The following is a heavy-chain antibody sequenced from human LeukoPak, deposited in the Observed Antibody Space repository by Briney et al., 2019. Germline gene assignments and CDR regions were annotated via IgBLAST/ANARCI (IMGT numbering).Heavy chain of an antibody. CDR1: GGAFSSYA. J-gene: IGHJ4*02. Sequence: ASVKVSCKASGGAFSSYAISWVRQAPGQGLEWMGWINPNSGGTNYAQKFQGWVTMTRDTSISTAYMELSRLRSDDTAVYYCARSSTRLWLVRGNYFDYWGQGTLVTVSS. D-gene: IGHD6-19*01. CDR3: ARSSTRLWLVRGNYFDY. CDR2: INPNSGGT. V-gene: IGHV1-2*04.